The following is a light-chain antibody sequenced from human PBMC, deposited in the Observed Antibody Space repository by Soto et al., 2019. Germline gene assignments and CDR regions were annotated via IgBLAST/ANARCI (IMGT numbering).Light chain of an antibody. Sequence: DIVLTQSPGTLSLSPGERATLSCRASQTVSSNNLAWYQQKRGQAPRLLIYGASSRAAAIPDRFRGSGSGTDFILIISSRAPEDFAVYYCQQYGSSPFTFGPGTAVDIK. CDR1: QTVSSNN. CDR3: QQYGSSPFT. V-gene: IGKV3-20*01. CDR2: GAS. J-gene: IGKJ3*01.